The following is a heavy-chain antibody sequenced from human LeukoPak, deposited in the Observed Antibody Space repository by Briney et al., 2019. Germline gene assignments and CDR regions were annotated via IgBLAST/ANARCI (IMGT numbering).Heavy chain of an antibody. CDR2: ISYDGSYK. Sequence: GRSLRLSCAASGFTFSTYTMHWVRQAPGKGLEWVAVISYDGSYKYYGESVRGRFTFSRDNSKNTLYLQMNSLRAEDTAVYYCARERASEDYRKAPPFDFCGQGTLVTVSS. CDR3: ARERASEDYRKAPPFDF. D-gene: IGHD3-16*02. V-gene: IGHV3-30*04. J-gene: IGHJ4*02. CDR1: GFTFSTYT.